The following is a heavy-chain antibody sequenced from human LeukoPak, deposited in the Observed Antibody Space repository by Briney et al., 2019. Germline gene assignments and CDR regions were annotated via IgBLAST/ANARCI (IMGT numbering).Heavy chain of an antibody. Sequence: GGSLRLSCAASGFTFTSSTMSWVRQTPGKGLEWVSSISGTGGNTYYADSVKGRFTISRDNSRNTLYLQMNSLRAEDTAVYYCAKDHGVAVTGMYYWGQGTLVTVSS. CDR1: GFTFTSST. J-gene: IGHJ4*02. CDR3: AKDHGVAVTGMYY. D-gene: IGHD6-19*01. CDR2: ISGTGGNT. V-gene: IGHV3-23*01.